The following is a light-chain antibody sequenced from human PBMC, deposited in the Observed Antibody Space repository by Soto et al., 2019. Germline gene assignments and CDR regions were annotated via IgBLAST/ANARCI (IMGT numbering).Light chain of an antibody. J-gene: IGLJ1*01. Sequence: QSVLTQPPSVSGAPGQRVTLSCTGSSSTIGAGYDVHWYQQLPGTAPNLLIYGNSNRPSGVPDRFSGSKSGTSASLAITGLQAEDEADYYCQSYDSSLSGYVFGTGTKLTVL. CDR2: GNS. CDR1: SSTIGAGYD. CDR3: QSYDSSLSGYV. V-gene: IGLV1-40*01.